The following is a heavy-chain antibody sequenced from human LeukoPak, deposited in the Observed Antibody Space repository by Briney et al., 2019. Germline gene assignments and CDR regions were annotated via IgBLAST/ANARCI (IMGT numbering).Heavy chain of an antibody. CDR2: IIPIFGTA. J-gene: IGHJ4*02. D-gene: IGHD5-18*01. CDR1: GGTFSSYA. V-gene: IGHV1-69*05. Sequence: SVKVSCKASGGTFSSYAISWVRQAPGQGLEWMGGIIPIFGTANYAQKFQGRVTMTRDTSISTAYMELSRLRSDDTAVYYCARDRGYSYGYPFDYWGQGTLVTVSS. CDR3: ARDRGYSYGYPFDY.